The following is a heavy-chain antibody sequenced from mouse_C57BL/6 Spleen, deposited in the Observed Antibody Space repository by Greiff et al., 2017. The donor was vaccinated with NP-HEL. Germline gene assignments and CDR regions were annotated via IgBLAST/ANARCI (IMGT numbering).Heavy chain of an antibody. J-gene: IGHJ4*01. Sequence: QVQLQQSGAELARPGASVKLSCKASGYTFTSYWMHWVKQRPGQGLEWIGMIHPNSGSTNYNEKFKSKATLTVDKSSSTAYMQLSSLTSEDSAVYYCARYEGAMDYWGQGTSVTVSS. CDR1: GYTFTSYW. D-gene: IGHD2-3*01. V-gene: IGHV1-64*01. CDR2: IHPNSGST. CDR3: ARYEGAMDY.